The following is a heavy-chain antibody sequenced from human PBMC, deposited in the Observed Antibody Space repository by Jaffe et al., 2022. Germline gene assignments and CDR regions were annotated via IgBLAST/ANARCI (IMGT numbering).Heavy chain of an antibody. V-gene: IGHV3-23*01. Sequence: EVQLLESGGGLVQPGGSLRLSCAASGFTFSSYAMSWVRQAPGKGLEWVSGISGSGGSTYDADSVKGRFTISRDNSKNTLYLQMNSLRAEDTAVYYCAKDDALERAPTPRYFQHWGQGTLVTVSS. CDR3: AKDDALERAPTPRYFQH. J-gene: IGHJ1*01. D-gene: IGHD3-3*01. CDR2: ISGSGGST. CDR1: GFTFSSYA.